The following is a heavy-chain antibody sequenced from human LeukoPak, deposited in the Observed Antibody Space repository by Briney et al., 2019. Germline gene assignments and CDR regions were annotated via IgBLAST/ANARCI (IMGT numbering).Heavy chain of an antibody. CDR1: GFTFDDYY. CDR3: ASHGRGSIAADH. Sequence: PGGSLRLSCAASGFTFDDYYMTWIRQAPGKGLEWVSDIRNSGSTTYYADSVKGRFTISRDNAKNLLYLQMNSLRAEDTAVYYCASHGRGSIAADHWGQATLVTDSS. CDR2: IRNSGSTT. J-gene: IGHJ4*02. D-gene: IGHD6-25*01. V-gene: IGHV3-11*01.